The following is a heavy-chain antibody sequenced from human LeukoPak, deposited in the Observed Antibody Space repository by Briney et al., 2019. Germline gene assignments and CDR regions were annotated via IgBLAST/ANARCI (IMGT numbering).Heavy chain of an antibody. CDR3: ARDCSGGSCYSMEGFDP. CDR2: TSSSSSYI. V-gene: IGHV3-21*01. CDR1: GFTFSSYS. D-gene: IGHD2-15*01. J-gene: IGHJ5*02. Sequence: GGSLRLSCAASGFTFSSYSMNWVRQAPGKGLEWVSSTSSSSSYIYYADSVKGRFTISRDNAKNSLYLQMNSLRAEDTAVYYCARDCSGGSCYSMEGFDPWGREPWSPSPQ.